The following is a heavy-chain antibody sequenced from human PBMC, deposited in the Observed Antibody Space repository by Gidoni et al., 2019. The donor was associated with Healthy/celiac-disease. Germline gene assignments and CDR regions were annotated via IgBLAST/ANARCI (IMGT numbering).Heavy chain of an antibody. V-gene: IGHV3-30*04. CDR2: ISYDGSNK. Sequence: QVQLVESGGGVVQPGRSLRLSCAASGFTSSSYAMHWVRQAPAKGLEWVAVISYDGSNKYYADSVKGRFTISRDNSKNTLYLQMNSLRAEDTAVYCCARGIFGVVLDAFDIWGQGTMVTVSS. D-gene: IGHD3-3*01. CDR1: GFTSSSYA. J-gene: IGHJ3*02. CDR3: ARGIFGVVLDAFDI.